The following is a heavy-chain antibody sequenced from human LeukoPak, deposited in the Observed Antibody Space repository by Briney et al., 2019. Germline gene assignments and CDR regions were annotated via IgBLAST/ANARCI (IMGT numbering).Heavy chain of an antibody. CDR1: GFTFTSYY. CDR2: IDPSGSST. V-gene: IGHV1-46*01. CDR3: ARGLPGRVSDSRKNGLFDP. J-gene: IGHJ5*02. D-gene: IGHD3-22*01. Sequence: ASVKVSCKASGFTFTSYYMHWVRQAPGQGLEWMGIIDPSGSSTTYAQKFQGRVTMSRDTSTTTVYMELSSLTSDDTAVYYCARGLPGRVSDSRKNGLFDPWGQGTLVTVSA.